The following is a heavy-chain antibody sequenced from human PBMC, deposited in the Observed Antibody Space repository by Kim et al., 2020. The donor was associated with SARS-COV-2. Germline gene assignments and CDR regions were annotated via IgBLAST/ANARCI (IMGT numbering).Heavy chain of an antibody. CDR1: GFTISRYW. Sequence: GGSLRLSCAVSGFTISRYWMSWVRQAPGKGLEWVAHIKQDGSEKYYADSVRGRFTIARDNAKKSLSLEMSSLRVEDTAMYYCARDGSDGDVLEWPEYFLDYWGQGILVTVSS. CDR3: ARDGSDGDVLEWPEYFLDY. CDR2: IKQDGSEK. D-gene: IGHD3-3*01. V-gene: IGHV3-7*01. J-gene: IGHJ4*02.